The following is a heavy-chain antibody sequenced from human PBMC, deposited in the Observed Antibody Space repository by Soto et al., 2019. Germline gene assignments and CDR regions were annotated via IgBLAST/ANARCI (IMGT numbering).Heavy chain of an antibody. J-gene: IGHJ4*02. D-gene: IGHD5-18*01. V-gene: IGHV4-31*03. CDR3: ARSGYSYGPNPLLY. CDR1: GGSISSGGYY. Sequence: QVQLQESGPGLVKPSQTLSLTCTVSGGSISSGGYYWSWIRQHPGKGLEWIGYIYYSGSTYYNPSLKSRVTLXXXTXXNHFSLKLSSGTAADTAVYYCARSGYSYGPNPLLYWGQGTLVTVSS. CDR2: IYYSGST.